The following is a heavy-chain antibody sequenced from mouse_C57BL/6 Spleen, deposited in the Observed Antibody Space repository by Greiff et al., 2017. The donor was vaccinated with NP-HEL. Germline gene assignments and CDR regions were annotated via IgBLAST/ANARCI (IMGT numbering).Heavy chain of an antibody. CDR2: ISDGGSYT. CDR3: ARDDSDY. CDR1: GFTFSSYA. J-gene: IGHJ2*01. Sequence: DVMLVESGGGLVKPGGSLKLSCAASGFTFSSYAMSWVRQTPEKRLEWVATISDGGSYTYYPDNVKGRFTISRDNAKNNLYLQMSHLKSEDTAMYYCARDDSDYWGQGTTLTVSS. V-gene: IGHV5-4*01.